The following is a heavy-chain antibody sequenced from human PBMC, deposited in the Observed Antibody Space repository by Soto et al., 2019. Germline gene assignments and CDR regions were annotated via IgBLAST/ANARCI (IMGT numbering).Heavy chain of an antibody. CDR2: ISGSGGST. V-gene: IGHV3-23*01. CDR1: GFTFSSYA. J-gene: IGHJ5*02. Sequence: EVQLLESGGGLVQPGGSLRLSCAASGFTFSSYAMSWVRQAPGKGLEWVSAISGSGGSTYYADSVKGRFTISRDNSKNTLYLQMNSLRAEDTAVYYCAKDRESRPYCSGGSCYGGWFDPWGQGTLVTVSS. D-gene: IGHD2-15*01. CDR3: AKDRESRPYCSGGSCYGGWFDP.